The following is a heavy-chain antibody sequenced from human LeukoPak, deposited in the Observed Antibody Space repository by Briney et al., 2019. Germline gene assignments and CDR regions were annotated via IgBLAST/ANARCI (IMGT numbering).Heavy chain of an antibody. V-gene: IGHV3-7*01. D-gene: IGHD3-16*01. CDR1: GFTLNTHW. CDR3: ARLLGDSTIYDL. J-gene: IGHJ5*02. CDR2: IKQNGNEK. Sequence: GGSLRLSCAASGFTLNTHWMSWVRQAAGEGLEWVASIKQNGNEKHYVDSVKGRFTISRDNAEKSVSLQMNSLRDEDTAMYYCARLLGDSTIYDLWGQGTLVTVSS.